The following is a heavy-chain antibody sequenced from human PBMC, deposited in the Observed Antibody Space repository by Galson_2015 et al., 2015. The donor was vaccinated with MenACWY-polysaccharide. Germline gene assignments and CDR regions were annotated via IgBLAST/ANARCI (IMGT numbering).Heavy chain of an antibody. CDR1: GGSICSYY. Sequence: ETLSLTCTVFGGSICSYYWSWIRQPAGTGLEWIGRIHTSGNTNYNPSLKSRVSMSVDTSKNQFSLTLTSVTAADTAVYYCAREDGGLIRRVIIRYNCLDPWGQGTLVTGSS. CDR3: AREDGGLIRRVIIRYNCLDP. D-gene: IGHD3-10*01. V-gene: IGHV4-4*07. CDR2: IHTSGNT. J-gene: IGHJ5*02.